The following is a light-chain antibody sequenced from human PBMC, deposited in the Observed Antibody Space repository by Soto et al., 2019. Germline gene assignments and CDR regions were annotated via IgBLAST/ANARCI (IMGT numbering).Light chain of an antibody. J-gene: IGKJ1*01. Sequence: DIQMTQSPSSLSASVGDRVTITCRASQSISSYLNWYQQKPGKAPKLLIYAASSLQSGVPSRFSGSGSWTDFTLTISSLQPEDFATYYCQQSYSTPVTFGQGTKVGIK. V-gene: IGKV1-39*01. CDR3: QQSYSTPVT. CDR1: QSISSY. CDR2: AAS.